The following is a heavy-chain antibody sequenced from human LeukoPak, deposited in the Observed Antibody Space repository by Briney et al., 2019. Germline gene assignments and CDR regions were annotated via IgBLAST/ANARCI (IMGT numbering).Heavy chain of an antibody. CDR3: ARGRYSSSINSMDV. D-gene: IGHD6-6*01. J-gene: IGHJ6*02. V-gene: IGHV1-69*13. CDR2: IIPIFGTA. Sequence: ASVKVSCKASGGTFSSYTISWVRQAPGQGLEWMGGIIPIFGTANYAQKFQGRVTITADESTSTAYMELSSLRSEDTAVYYCARGRYSSSINSMDVWGQGTTVTISS. CDR1: GGTFSSYT.